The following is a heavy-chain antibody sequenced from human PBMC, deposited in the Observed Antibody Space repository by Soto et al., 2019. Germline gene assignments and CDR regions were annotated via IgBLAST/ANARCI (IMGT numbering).Heavy chain of an antibody. J-gene: IGHJ4*02. V-gene: IGHV3-33*01. CDR3: ARGDGDYGLFDY. D-gene: IGHD4-17*01. CDR2: IWYDGSNK. CDR1: GFTFSSYG. Sequence: QVQLVESGGGVVQPGRSLRLSCAASGFTFSSYGMHWVRQAPGKGLEWVAVIWYDGSNKYYADSVKGRFTISRDNSKNTLYLQMNSLRAEDTAVYYCARGDGDYGLFDYWGQGTLVTVSS.